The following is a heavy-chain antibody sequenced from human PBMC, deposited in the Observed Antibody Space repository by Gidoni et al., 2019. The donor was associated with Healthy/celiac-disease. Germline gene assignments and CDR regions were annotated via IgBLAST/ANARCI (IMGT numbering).Heavy chain of an antibody. D-gene: IGHD6-19*01. CDR3: ARLVLEQWLPGGGWFDP. V-gene: IGHV4-4*02. CDR1: RCPICSSNW. CDR2: IYHSGST. J-gene: IGHJ5*02. Sequence: QVQLQESGPGLVTPSGTLSPTCAVTRCPICSSNWWSWVRQPPGKGLEWIGEIYHSGSTNYNPSLKSRVTISVDKSKNQFSLKLSSVTAADTAVYYCARLVLEQWLPGGGWFDPWGQGTLVTVSS.